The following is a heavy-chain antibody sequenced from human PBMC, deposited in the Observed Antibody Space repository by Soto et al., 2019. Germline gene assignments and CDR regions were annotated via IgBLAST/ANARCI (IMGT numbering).Heavy chain of an antibody. D-gene: IGHD2-8*01. CDR3: ASLGYCTNGVCPGGYYYYMDV. CDR2: INAGNGNT. Sequence: ASVKVSCKASVYTFTSYAMHWVSQAPEQRLEWMGWINAGNGNTKYSQKFQGRVTITRDTSASTAYMELSSLRSEDTAVYYCASLGYCTNGVCPGGYYYYMDVWGKGTTVTVSS. V-gene: IGHV1-3*01. J-gene: IGHJ6*03. CDR1: VYTFTSYA.